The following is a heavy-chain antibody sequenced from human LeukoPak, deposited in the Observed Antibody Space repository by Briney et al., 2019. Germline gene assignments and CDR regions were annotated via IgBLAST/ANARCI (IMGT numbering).Heavy chain of an antibody. CDR3: ATARTLRVTTSFDY. CDR2: ISGSGGST. Sequence: GGSLRLSCEVSGFTLSSYAMNWVRQAPGKGLEWVSGISGSGGSTYYADSVKGRFTISRENSKNTLYLHMSSLRAEDTAVYYCATARTLRVTTSFDYWGQGTLVTVSS. D-gene: IGHD4-17*01. V-gene: IGHV3-23*01. CDR1: GFTLSSYA. J-gene: IGHJ4*02.